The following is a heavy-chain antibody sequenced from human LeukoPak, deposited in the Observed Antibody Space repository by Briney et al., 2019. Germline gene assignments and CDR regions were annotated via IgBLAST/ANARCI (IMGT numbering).Heavy chain of an antibody. D-gene: IGHD2-15*01. V-gene: IGHV3-7*01. Sequence: GVSLRLSCAASGFTFSSSWMSWVRQAPRKGLEWVANIKQDGSESHYVDSVKGRFTISRDNAKNTLYLQMNSLRAEDTALYYCATSARTYIGSSLDYWGQGTLVTVSS. J-gene: IGHJ4*02. CDR2: IKQDGSES. CDR3: ATSARTYIGSSLDY. CDR1: GFTFSSSW.